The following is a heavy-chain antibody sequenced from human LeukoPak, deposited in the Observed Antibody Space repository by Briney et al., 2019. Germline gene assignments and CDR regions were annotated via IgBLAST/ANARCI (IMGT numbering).Heavy chain of an antibody. CDR1: GFTFSDAW. D-gene: IGHD6-13*01. V-gene: IGHV3-21*01. J-gene: IGHJ4*02. CDR3: AREPPSSDPDLYFDY. CDR2: ISSSSSYI. Sequence: GGSLRLSCAASGFTFSDAWMNWVRQAPGKGLEWVSSISSSSSYIYYADSVKGRFTISRDNAKNSLYLQMNSLRAEDTAVYYCAREPPSSDPDLYFDYWGQGTRVTVSS.